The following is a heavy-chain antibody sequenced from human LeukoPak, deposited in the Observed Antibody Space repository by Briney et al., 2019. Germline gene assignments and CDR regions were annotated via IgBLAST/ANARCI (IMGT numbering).Heavy chain of an antibody. CDR1: GYTFTRYG. CDR3: ARESRGYGAGTFDY. Sequence: ASVKVSCKASGYTFTRYGISWVRQAPGQGLEWMGWISAYNGNTNYAQKLQGRVTMTTDTSTSTAYMELRSLRSDDTAVYYCARESRGYGAGTFDYWGQGTLVTVSS. CDR2: ISAYNGNT. D-gene: IGHD6-19*01. J-gene: IGHJ4*02. V-gene: IGHV1-18*01.